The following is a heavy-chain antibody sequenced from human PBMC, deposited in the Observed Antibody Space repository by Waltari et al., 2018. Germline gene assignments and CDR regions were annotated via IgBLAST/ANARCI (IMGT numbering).Heavy chain of an antibody. J-gene: IGHJ4*02. V-gene: IGHV3-74*01. CDR1: GFIFRDYW. D-gene: IGHD5-12*01. Sequence: EVQLVESGGGALQPGGSLRLSCAASGFIFRDYWMYWVRQGPGKGLLWVSRINRDGSTTTYADSVKGRFTISRDNAKNTLDLQMNSVRVEDSAVYFCVRGGSYGSMDYWGQGTLVSVSS. CDR2: INRDGSTT. CDR3: VRGGSYGSMDY.